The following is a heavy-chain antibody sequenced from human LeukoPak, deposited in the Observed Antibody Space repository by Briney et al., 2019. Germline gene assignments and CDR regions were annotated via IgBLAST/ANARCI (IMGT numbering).Heavy chain of an antibody. CDR3: ARGRDYGDYGAFDY. Sequence: SVKVSCKASGGTFSSYAISWVRQAPGQGLEWMGGIIPIFGTANYAQKFQGRVTITADESTSTAYMELSSLRSDDTAVYYCARGRDYGDYGAFDYWGQGTLVTVSS. D-gene: IGHD4-17*01. CDR2: IIPIFGTA. CDR1: GGTFSSYA. V-gene: IGHV1-69*13. J-gene: IGHJ4*02.